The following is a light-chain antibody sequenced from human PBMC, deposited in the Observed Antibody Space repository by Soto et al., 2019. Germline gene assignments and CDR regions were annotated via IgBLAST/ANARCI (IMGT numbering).Light chain of an antibody. V-gene: IGKV1-6*01. J-gene: IGKJ5*01. CDR3: QQVNSFPIT. CDR2: DAS. CDR1: QDIRSD. Sequence: AIQMTQSPSSLSASVGDSITITCRASQDIRSDLGWYQQKPGRAPKLLIYDASSLQGGVPSRFSGSGSGTDFTLTISSLQPEDFATYYCQQVNSFPITFGQGTRLEIK.